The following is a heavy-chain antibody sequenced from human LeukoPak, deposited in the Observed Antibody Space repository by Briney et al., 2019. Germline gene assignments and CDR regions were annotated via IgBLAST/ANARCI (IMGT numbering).Heavy chain of an antibody. V-gene: IGHV4-39*01. CDR1: GGSISSSSYY. J-gene: IGHJ4*02. D-gene: IGHD2-21*02. Sequence: PSETLSLTCTVSGGSISSSSYYWGWIRQPPGKGLEWIGSIYYSGSTYYNPSLKSRVTISVDTSKNQFSLKLSSVPAADTAVYYCATSLCGGDCSIDYWGQGTLVTVSS. CDR2: IYYSGST. CDR3: ATSLCGGDCSIDY.